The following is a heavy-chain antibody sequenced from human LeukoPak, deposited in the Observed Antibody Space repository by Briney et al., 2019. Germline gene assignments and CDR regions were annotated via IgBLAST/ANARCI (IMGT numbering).Heavy chain of an antibody. CDR3: ARATVRGAYFGY. V-gene: IGHV4-34*01. J-gene: IGHJ4*02. D-gene: IGHD3-10*01. CDR2: INHSGST. Sequence: SETRSLTCAVYGGSFSGYYWSWIRQPPGKGLEWIGEINHSGSTNYNPSLKSRVTISVDTSRNQFSLKLSSVTAADTAVYYCARATVRGAYFGYWGQGTLVTVSS. CDR1: GGSFSGYY.